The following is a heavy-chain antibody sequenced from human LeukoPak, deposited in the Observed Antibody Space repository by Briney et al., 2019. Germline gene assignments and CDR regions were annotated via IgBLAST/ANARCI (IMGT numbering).Heavy chain of an antibody. J-gene: IGHJ4*02. D-gene: IGHD6-19*01. CDR2: IKQDGSEK. CDR3: ARGSRVAVAGTGFDY. Sequence: GGSLRLSCAASGFTFSSYWMSWGRQAPGKGLEWGANIKQDGSEKYYVDSVKGRFTISRDNPKNSLYLQMNSLRAEDTAVYYCARGSRVAVAGTGFDYWGQGTLVTVSS. CDR1: GFTFSSYW. V-gene: IGHV3-7*01.